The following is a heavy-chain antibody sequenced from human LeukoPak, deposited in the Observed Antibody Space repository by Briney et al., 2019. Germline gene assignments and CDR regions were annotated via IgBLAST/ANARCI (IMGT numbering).Heavy chain of an antibody. J-gene: IGHJ4*02. Sequence: SQTLSLTCTVSGGSISSGDYYWSWIRQPPGKGLEWIGYIYYSGSTYYNPSLKSRVTISVDTSKNQFSLKLSSVTAADTAMYYCASHWSGYRIDYWGQGTLVTVSS. CDR2: IYYSGST. D-gene: IGHD3-3*01. CDR3: ASHWSGYRIDY. V-gene: IGHV4-30-4*01. CDR1: GGSISSGDYY.